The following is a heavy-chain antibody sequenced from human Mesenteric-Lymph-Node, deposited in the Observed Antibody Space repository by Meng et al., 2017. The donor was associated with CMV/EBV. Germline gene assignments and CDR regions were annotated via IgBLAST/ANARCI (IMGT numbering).Heavy chain of an antibody. CDR3: ARAGHSGWYSSDY. CDR1: GFTFGDYA. J-gene: IGHJ4*02. D-gene: IGHD6-19*01. V-gene: IGHV3-7*01. CDR2: IKEDGSEK. Sequence: GESLKISCAASGFTFGDYAMSWVRQAPGKGLEWVASIKEDGSEKAYVDSVKGRYTISRDNAKTSLYLQMNSLRAEDTAVYYCARAGHSGWYSSDYWGQGTLVTVSS.